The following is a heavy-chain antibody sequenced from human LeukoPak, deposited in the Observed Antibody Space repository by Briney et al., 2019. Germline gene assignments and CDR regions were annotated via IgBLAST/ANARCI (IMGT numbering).Heavy chain of an antibody. V-gene: IGHV4-59*02. Sequence: PSETLSLTCTVSGGSVNNYYWSWIRQPPGKGLEWIGYIYYTGATAYNPSLKSRVTISVDTSKNQFSLKLSSVTAADTAVYYCARRGYYYYGSGGYLRRGFDYWGQGTLVTVSS. CDR2: IYYTGAT. CDR3: ARRGYYYYGSGGYLRRGFDY. J-gene: IGHJ4*02. D-gene: IGHD3-10*01. CDR1: GGSVNNYY.